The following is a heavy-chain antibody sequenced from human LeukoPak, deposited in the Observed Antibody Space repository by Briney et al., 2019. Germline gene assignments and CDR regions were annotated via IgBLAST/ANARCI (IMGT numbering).Heavy chain of an antibody. Sequence: PGGSLRLSCAASGFTFSNFAMSWVRQAPGKELEWVSGISASGRDTYYADPVKGRFTISRDNSKNTLYLQMNSLRAEDTAVYYCAKDRAQITMMVVITGPLVWGKGTTVTVSS. CDR3: AKDRAQITMMVVITGPLV. D-gene: IGHD3-22*01. V-gene: IGHV3-23*01. J-gene: IGHJ6*04. CDR1: GFTFSNFA. CDR2: ISASGRDT.